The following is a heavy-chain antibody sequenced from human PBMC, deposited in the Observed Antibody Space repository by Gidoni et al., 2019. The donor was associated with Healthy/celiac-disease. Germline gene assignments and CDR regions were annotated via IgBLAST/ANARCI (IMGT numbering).Heavy chain of an antibody. Sequence: EVQLVESGGGLIQPGGSLRLSCAASGFTVSSNYMGWVRQAPGKGLEWVSFIYSGGSTYYADSVKGRFTISRDNSKNTLYLQMNSLRAEDTAVYYCARLITQYYYYYMDVWGKGTTVTVSS. CDR1: GFTVSSNY. J-gene: IGHJ6*03. D-gene: IGHD3-22*01. CDR3: ARLITQYYYYYMDV. CDR2: IYSGGST. V-gene: IGHV3-53*01.